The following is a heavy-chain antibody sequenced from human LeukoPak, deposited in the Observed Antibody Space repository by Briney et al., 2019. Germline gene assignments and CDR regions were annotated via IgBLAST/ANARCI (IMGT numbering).Heavy chain of an antibody. J-gene: IGHJ4*02. CDR3: ARDHYDRSGYSSD. V-gene: IGHV1-46*01. Sequence: GASVKVSCRASGYTFTSYYMHWVRQAPGQGLEWMGIINPSGGSTSYAQKFQGRVTMTRDTSTSTVYMELSSLRSEDTAVYYYARDHYDRSGYSSDWGQGTLVTVSS. D-gene: IGHD3-22*01. CDR2: INPSGGST. CDR1: GYTFTSYY.